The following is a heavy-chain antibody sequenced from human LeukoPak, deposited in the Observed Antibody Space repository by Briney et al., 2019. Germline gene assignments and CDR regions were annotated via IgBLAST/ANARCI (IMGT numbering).Heavy chain of an antibody. CDR2: INTDGSST. V-gene: IGHV3-74*01. Sequence: GGSLRLSCAASGLTFSSYSMNWVRQAPGKGLVWVSRINTDGSSTSYADSVKGRFTISRDNAKNTLYLQMNSLRAEDTAVYYCARDRDAFDIWGQGTMVTVSS. CDR3: ARDRDAFDI. J-gene: IGHJ3*02. CDR1: GLTFSSYS.